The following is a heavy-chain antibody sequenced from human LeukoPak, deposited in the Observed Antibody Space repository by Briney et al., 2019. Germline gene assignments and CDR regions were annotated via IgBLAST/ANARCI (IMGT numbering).Heavy chain of an antibody. CDR3: ARSHDYGERWFDP. CDR1: GGSISSSSYY. D-gene: IGHD4-17*01. CDR2: IYYSGST. Sequence: PSETLSLTCTVSGGSISSSSYYWGWIRQPPGKGLEWIGSIYYSGSTYYNPSLKSRVTISVDTSKNQFSLKLSSVTAADTAVYYCARSHDYGERWFDPWGQGTLVTVSS. J-gene: IGHJ5*02. V-gene: IGHV4-39*01.